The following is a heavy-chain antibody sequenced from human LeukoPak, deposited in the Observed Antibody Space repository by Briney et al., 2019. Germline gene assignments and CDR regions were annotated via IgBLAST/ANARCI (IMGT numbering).Heavy chain of an antibody. CDR3: ARGEYYYDILTGYPITDY. D-gene: IGHD3-9*01. J-gene: IGHJ4*02. Sequence: GGSLRLSCAASGFTFSSYSMNWVRQAPGKGLEWVSYISSSSSTIYYADSVKGRFTISRDNAKNSLYLQMNSLRAEDTAVYYCARGEYYYDILTGYPITDYWGQGTLVTVSS. CDR2: ISSSSSTI. V-gene: IGHV3-48*01. CDR1: GFTFSSYS.